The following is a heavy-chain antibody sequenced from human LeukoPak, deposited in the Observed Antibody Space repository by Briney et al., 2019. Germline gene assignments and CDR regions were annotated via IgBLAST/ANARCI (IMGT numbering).Heavy chain of an antibody. Sequence: SETLSLTCTVSGGPISRSSYYWGWIRQPPGKGLEWIGSIYYSGSTYYNPSLKSRVTISVDTSKNQFSLKLSSVTAADTAVYYCARQLMTTHAFDIWGQGTMVTVSS. CDR2: IYYSGST. D-gene: IGHD4-17*01. J-gene: IGHJ3*02. CDR1: GGPISRSSYY. V-gene: IGHV4-39*01. CDR3: ARQLMTTHAFDI.